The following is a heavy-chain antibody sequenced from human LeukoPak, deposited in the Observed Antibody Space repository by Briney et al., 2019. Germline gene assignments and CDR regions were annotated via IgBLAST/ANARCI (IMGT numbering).Heavy chain of an antibody. CDR1: GYTFTSYY. Sequence: ASVKVSCXASGYTFTSYYMHWVRQAPGQGLEWMGIINPSGGSTSYAQKFQGRVTMTRDTSTSTVYMELSSLRSEDTAVYYCARSSSSGYFDYWGQGTLVTVSS. CDR3: ARSSSSGYFDY. J-gene: IGHJ4*02. CDR2: INPSGGST. D-gene: IGHD6-6*01. V-gene: IGHV1-46*01.